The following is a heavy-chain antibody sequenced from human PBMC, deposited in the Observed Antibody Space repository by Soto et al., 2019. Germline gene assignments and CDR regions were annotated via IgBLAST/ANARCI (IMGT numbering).Heavy chain of an antibody. Sequence: SVKVSCKASGGTFSSYAISWVRQAPGQGLEWMGGIIPIFGTANYAQKFQGRVTITADESTSTAYMELSSLRSEDTAVYYCARHIAYCGGDCYPPLPDYYYYYGMDVWGQGTTVTVSS. D-gene: IGHD2-21*02. CDR3: ARHIAYCGGDCYPPLPDYYYYYGMDV. CDR1: GGTFSSYA. J-gene: IGHJ6*02. CDR2: IIPIFGTA. V-gene: IGHV1-69*13.